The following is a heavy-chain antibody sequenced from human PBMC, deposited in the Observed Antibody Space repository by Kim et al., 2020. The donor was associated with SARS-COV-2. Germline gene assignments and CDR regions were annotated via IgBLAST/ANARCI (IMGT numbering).Heavy chain of an antibody. CDR3: ARDVSTSARVREPMGY. CDR1: GYTFSNFA. V-gene: IGHV3-30*04. CDR2: ISYDGSTK. J-gene: IGHJ4*01. D-gene: IGHD3-10*01. Sequence: GGSLRLSCAGSGYTFSNFAMHWVRQAPGKGLEWVAIISYDGSTKYYADSVKGRFTISRDNSKNTLNLQMNSLRPEDTALYYCARDVSTSARVREPMGYWGQGTLVTVSS.